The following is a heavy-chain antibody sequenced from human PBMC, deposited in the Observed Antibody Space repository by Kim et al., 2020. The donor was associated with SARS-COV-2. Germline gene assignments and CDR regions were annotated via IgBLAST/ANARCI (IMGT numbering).Heavy chain of an antibody. CDR2: INPNSGVT. J-gene: IGHJ4*02. V-gene: IGHV1-2*02. D-gene: IGHD1-26*01. CDR1: GYTFILYY. Sequence: ASVKVSCKTSGYTFILYYVHWVRQAPGQGLEWMGWINPNSGVTDYAQNFQGRVTMTRDTSISAAYMELSGLRFDDTAVYYCARGAAATTPKVDYWGQGSLVIVSS. CDR3: ARGAAATTPKVDY.